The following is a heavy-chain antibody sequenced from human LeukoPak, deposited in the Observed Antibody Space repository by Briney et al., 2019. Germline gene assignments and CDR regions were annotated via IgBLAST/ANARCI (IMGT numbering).Heavy chain of an antibody. CDR3: ARSPGIAALSWFDP. Sequence: SETLSLTCTVSGGSISSSSYYWGWIRQPPGKGLEWIGSIYYSGSTYYNPSLKSRVTISVDTSKNQFSLKLSSVTAADTAVYYCARSPGIAALSWFDPWGQGTLVTVSS. D-gene: IGHD6-6*01. V-gene: IGHV4-39*01. CDR2: IYYSGST. J-gene: IGHJ5*02. CDR1: GGSISSSSYY.